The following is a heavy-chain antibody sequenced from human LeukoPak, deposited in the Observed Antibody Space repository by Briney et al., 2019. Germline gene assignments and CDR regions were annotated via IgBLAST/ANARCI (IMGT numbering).Heavy chain of an antibody. CDR1: GGSFSGYY. CDR3: GAGDVYVWGSLKY. V-gene: IGHV4-34*01. D-gene: IGHD3-16*01. Sequence: PSETLSLTCAVYGGSFSGYYWSWIRQPPGKGLEWIGEINHSGSTNYNPSLKSRVTISVDTSKNQFSLKLSSVTAADTAVYYCGAGDVYVWGSLKYWGQGTLVTASS. CDR2: INHSGST. J-gene: IGHJ4*02.